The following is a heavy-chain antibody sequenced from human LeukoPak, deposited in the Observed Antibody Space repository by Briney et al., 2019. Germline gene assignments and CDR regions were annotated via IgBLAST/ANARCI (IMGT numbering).Heavy chain of an antibody. J-gene: IGHJ6*02. CDR3: ARVVGAYGMDV. CDR1: GFTVSSNY. V-gene: IGHV3-53*01. D-gene: IGHD2-2*01. Sequence: GGSLRLSRAASGFTVSSNYMSWVRQAPGKGLEWVSVIYSGGSTYYADSVKGRFTISRDNSKNTLYLQMNSLRAEDTAVYYCARVVGAYGMDVWGQGTKVTVSS. CDR2: IYSGGST.